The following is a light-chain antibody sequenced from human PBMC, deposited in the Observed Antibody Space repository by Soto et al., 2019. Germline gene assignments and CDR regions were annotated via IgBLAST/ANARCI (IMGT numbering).Light chain of an antibody. CDR1: QSVSSS. V-gene: IGKV3-15*01. CDR2: GAS. J-gene: IGKJ2*01. Sequence: EIEMTQSPATLSVSPGERATLSCRASQSVSSSLAWYQEKLGQAPRLLIYGASTRATGIPARFSGSGSGTESTLSISSLQSEDFAVYYCQQYNYWPYTFGQGTKLEIK. CDR3: QQYNYWPYT.